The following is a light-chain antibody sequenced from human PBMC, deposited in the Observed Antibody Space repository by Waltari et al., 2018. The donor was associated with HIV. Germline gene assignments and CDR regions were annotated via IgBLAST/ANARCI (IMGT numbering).Light chain of an antibody. V-gene: IGLV3-25*03. CDR1: AISRQF. CDR2: KDS. CDR3: QSADGRGTYNVV. Sequence: SYELTQPPSVSVSPGQTAWITCSGDAISRQFVYWYQQKPGQAPVLVIYKDSERPSGIPERFSGFSSGTRGTLTISGVQAEDEADYYCQSADGRGTYNVVFGGGTKLTVL. J-gene: IGLJ2*01.